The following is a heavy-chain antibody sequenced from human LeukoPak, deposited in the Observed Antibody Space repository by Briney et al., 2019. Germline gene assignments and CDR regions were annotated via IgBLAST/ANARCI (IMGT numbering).Heavy chain of an antibody. CDR1: GGTFTNYA. V-gene: IGHV1-69*13. Sequence: SVKVSCTASGGTFTNYAFTWVRQAPGQGLEWMGGIIPVFGTTNYAQKVQGRVTITADESTTTAYMELRSLRSEDTAVYYCARGVRNSGSYYVDYWGQGTPVTVSS. CDR3: ARGVRNSGSYYVDY. D-gene: IGHD1-26*01. CDR2: IIPVFGTT. J-gene: IGHJ4*02.